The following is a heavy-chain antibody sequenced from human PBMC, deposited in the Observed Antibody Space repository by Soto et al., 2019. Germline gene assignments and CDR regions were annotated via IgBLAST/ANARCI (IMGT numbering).Heavy chain of an antibody. CDR3: ASWSNWNPLYYDGLDV. Sequence: QVQLLQSGAEVKKPGSSVKVSCKVSGGAFTNYALNWVRHGPGQGLEGLGGIIPLHNTSNYSLKCLGRVTVTADIFSPTVYMELNSLTSDDAATYYWASWSNWNPLYYDGLDVWGQGTTVTVSS. CDR1: GGAFTNYA. CDR2: IIPLHNTS. V-gene: IGHV1-69*06. D-gene: IGHD1-20*01. J-gene: IGHJ6*02.